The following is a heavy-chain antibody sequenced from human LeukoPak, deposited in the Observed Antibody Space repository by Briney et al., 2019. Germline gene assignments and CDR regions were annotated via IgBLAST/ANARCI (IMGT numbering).Heavy chain of an antibody. CDR1: GGSISSYY. V-gene: IGHV4-59*08. CDR2: IYYSGST. Sequence: SETLSLTCTVPGGSISSYYWSWIRQPPGKGLEWIGYIYYSGSTNYNPSLKSRVTISVDTSKNQFSLKLSSVTAADTAVYYCARSTYYYDSSGYRPEYYFDYWGQGTLVTVSS. D-gene: IGHD3-22*01. J-gene: IGHJ4*02. CDR3: ARSTYYYDSSGYRPEYYFDY.